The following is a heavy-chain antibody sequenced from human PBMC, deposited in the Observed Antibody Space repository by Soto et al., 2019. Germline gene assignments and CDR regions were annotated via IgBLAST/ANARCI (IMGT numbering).Heavy chain of an antibody. J-gene: IGHJ6*02. V-gene: IGHV4-30-4*01. Sequence: SETLSLTCTVSGGSISSGDYYWSWIRQPPGKGLEWIGYIYYSGSTYYNPSLKSRGTISVDTSKNQFSPKLSSVTAADTAVYYCAGDPPDYRDYSYGMHVWGQGTTVTVSS. CDR1: GGSISSGDYY. CDR2: IYYSGST. CDR3: AGDPPDYRDYSYGMHV. D-gene: IGHD4-17*01.